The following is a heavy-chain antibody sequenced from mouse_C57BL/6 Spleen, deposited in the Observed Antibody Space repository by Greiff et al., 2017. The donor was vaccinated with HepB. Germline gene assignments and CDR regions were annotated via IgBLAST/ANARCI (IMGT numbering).Heavy chain of an antibody. J-gene: IGHJ4*01. CDR3: TTGPWAMDY. V-gene: IGHV14-1*01. CDR2: IDPEDGDT. Sequence: VHVKQSGAELVRPGASVKLSCTASGFNIKDYYMHWVKQRPEQGLEWIGRIDPEDGDTEYAPKFQGKATMTADTSSNTAYLQLSSLTSEDTAVYYCTTGPWAMDYWGQGTSVTVSS. CDR1: GFNIKDYY.